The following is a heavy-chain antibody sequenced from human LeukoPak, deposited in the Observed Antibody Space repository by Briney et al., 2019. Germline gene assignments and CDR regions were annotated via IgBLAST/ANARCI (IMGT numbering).Heavy chain of an antibody. CDR1: GFTFSSYA. D-gene: IGHD6-19*01. Sequence: PGGSLRLSCAASGFTFSSYAMSWVRQAPGKGLEWVSVISGSGDRTYYADSVKGRFTISRDNSKNTLYLQMNSLRVEDTAVYYCAKDTQKVVAGPCDFWGRGTLVTVSS. V-gene: IGHV3-23*01. CDR2: ISGSGDRT. J-gene: IGHJ4*02. CDR3: AKDTQKVVAGPCDF.